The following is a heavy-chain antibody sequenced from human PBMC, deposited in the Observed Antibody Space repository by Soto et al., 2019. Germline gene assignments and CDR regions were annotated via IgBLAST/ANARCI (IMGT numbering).Heavy chain of an antibody. J-gene: IGHJ4*02. V-gene: IGHV3-23*01. Sequence: EVQLLESGGGLVQPGGSLRLSCAASGFTFSSYAMNWVRQAPGKGLEWVSVISGSDGSTYYADSVKGRFTISRDNSKNTLNLQMNSLRSEDTAVYYCARRSSIWYVDYWGQGTLVTVSS. D-gene: IGHD6-13*01. CDR1: GFTFSSYA. CDR2: ISGSDGST. CDR3: ARRSSIWYVDY.